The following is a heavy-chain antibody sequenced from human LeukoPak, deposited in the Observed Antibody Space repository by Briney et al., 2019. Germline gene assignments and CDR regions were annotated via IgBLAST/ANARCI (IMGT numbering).Heavy chain of an antibody. D-gene: IGHD6-13*01. CDR1: GGSISSYY. J-gene: IGHJ6*02. CDR3: ARVVAAAGPTYYYYYGMDV. V-gene: IGHV4-59*08. Sequence: SETLSLTCTVSGGSISSYYWSWIRQPPGKGREWIGYIYYSGSTNYNPSLKSRVTISVDTSKNQFSLKLSSVTAADTAVYYCARVVAAAGPTYYYYYGMDVWGQGTTVTVSS. CDR2: IYYSGST.